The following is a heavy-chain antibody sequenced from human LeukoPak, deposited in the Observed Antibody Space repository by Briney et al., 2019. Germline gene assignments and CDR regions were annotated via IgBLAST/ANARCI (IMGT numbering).Heavy chain of an antibody. D-gene: IGHD3-10*01. V-gene: IGHV1-69-2*01. J-gene: IGHJ4*02. Sequence: ASVTISCKASGYTFPYFYIHWVQQAPGKGLEWMGRVDPEDGEAIYAEKFRGRVTMTADTSTDTAYLELKSLKSDDTALYYCATYPEISMVLQYWGQGTLVTVSS. CDR1: GYTFPYFY. CDR2: VDPEDGEA. CDR3: ATYPEISMVLQY.